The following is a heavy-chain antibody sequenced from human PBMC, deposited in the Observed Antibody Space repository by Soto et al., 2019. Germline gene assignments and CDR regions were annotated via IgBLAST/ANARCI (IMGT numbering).Heavy chain of an antibody. Sequence: GASVKVSCKASGGTFSSYAISWVRRAPGQGLEWMGGIIPIFGTANYAQKFQDRVTITADESTSTAYMELSSLRSEDTAVYYCARVLVVVTARPFGDGGNYYYYGMDVWGQGTTVTVSS. J-gene: IGHJ6*02. CDR1: GGTFSSYA. CDR3: ARVLVVVTARPFGDGGNYYYYGMDV. D-gene: IGHD2-21*02. V-gene: IGHV1-69*13. CDR2: IIPIFGTA.